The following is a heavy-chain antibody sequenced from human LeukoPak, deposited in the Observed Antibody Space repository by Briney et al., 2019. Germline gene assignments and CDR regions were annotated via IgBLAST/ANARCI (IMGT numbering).Heavy chain of an antibody. Sequence: SVKVSCKASGGTFSSYAISWVRQAPGQGLEWMGGIIPIFGTANYAQKFQGRVTITADESTSTAYMELSSLRSEDTAVYYCARLPGANIVVVPAAPDCWGQGTLVTVSS. V-gene: IGHV1-69*13. CDR1: GGTFSSYA. CDR2: IIPIFGTA. CDR3: ARLPGANIVVVPAAPDC. J-gene: IGHJ4*02. D-gene: IGHD2-2*01.